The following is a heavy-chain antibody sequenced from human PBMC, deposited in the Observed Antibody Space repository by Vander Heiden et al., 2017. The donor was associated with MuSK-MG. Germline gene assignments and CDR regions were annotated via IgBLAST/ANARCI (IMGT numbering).Heavy chain of an antibody. V-gene: IGHV5-10-1*03. CDR1: GYSFTRYW. CDR3: ARHFRRHGYFDL. J-gene: IGHJ2*01. CDR2: SDPSDSYT. D-gene: IGHD3-3*02. Sequence: EVQLVQSGAEVNKPGESLRISCKGSGYSFTRYWISWVRQMPGKGLEWMGRSDPSDSYTNYSPSCQGHVTSSADKSISTAYLQWSSLKASETAMYYCARHFRRHGYFDLWGRGTLVTVSS.